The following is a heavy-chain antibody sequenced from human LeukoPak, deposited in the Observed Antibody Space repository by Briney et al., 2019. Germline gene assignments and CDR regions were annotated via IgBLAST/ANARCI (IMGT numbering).Heavy chain of an antibody. D-gene: IGHD5-12*01. CDR2: ISGSGGNT. J-gene: IGHJ4*02. V-gene: IGHV3-23*01. CDR3: SGYSDFDDC. Sequence: HPGGSLRLSCAASGFTYREYAMGWVRQAPGKGLEWVSLISGSGGNTYYADSVKGRFTIFRDNSNSMLLLQMNSLRAEDTALYYCSGYSDFDDCWGQGTLVTVSS. CDR1: GFTYREYA.